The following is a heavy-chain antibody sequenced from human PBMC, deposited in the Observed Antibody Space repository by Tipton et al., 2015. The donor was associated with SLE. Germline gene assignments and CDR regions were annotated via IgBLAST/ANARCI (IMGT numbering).Heavy chain of an antibody. V-gene: IGHV4-34*01. CDR1: GGSISSYY. Sequence: LRLSCTVSGGSISSYYWSWIRQPPGKGLEWIGEINHSGSTNYNPSLKSRVTISVDTSKNQFSLKLSSVTAADTAVYYCARFPNGSGSYYTDYYMDVWGKGTTVTVSS. CDR3: ARFPNGSGSYYTDYYMDV. J-gene: IGHJ6*03. D-gene: IGHD3-10*01. CDR2: INHSGST.